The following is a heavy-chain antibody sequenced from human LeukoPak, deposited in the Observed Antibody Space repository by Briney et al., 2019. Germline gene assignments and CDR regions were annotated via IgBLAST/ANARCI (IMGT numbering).Heavy chain of an antibody. CDR1: GFAFSSYW. Sequence: GGSLRLSCAASGFAFSSYWMHWVRQAPGKGLVWVSRINSDGNSTNYADFVKGRFTISRDNAKNTLYLQMNSLRAEDTAVYYCARVQYYGSGSYYNWFDPWGQGTLATVSS. V-gene: IGHV3-74*01. CDR3: ARVQYYGSGSYYNWFDP. CDR2: INSDGNST. J-gene: IGHJ5*02. D-gene: IGHD3-10*01.